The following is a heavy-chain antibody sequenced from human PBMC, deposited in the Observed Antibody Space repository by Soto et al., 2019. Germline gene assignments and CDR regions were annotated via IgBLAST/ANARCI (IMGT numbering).Heavy chain of an antibody. D-gene: IGHD3-22*01. J-gene: IGHJ3*01. CDR1: GFTFSSYG. V-gene: IGHV3-30*18. Sequence: PVGSLRLSCAASGFTFSSYGMHWVRQAPGKGLEWVAVISYDGSNKYYADSVKGRFTISRDNSKNTLYLQMNSLRAEDTAVYYCAKDLYDSSGYPFWGQGTMVTVSS. CDR3: AKDLYDSSGYPF. CDR2: ISYDGSNK.